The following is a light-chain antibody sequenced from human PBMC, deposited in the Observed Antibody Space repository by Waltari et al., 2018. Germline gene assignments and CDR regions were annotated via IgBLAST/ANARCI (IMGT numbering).Light chain of an antibody. V-gene: IGLV3-1*01. CDR3: QAWDTNTYVV. CDR2: QEG. J-gene: IGLJ2*01. Sequence: SYDLTQPPSVSVSPGQTASITCSGDKLGERYASWYQQKPGQSPIRVIHQEGKRPSGIPERVSGSNSGNTATLTITGTQTLDEAHYYCQAWDTNTYVVFGGGTKLTVL. CDR1: KLGERY.